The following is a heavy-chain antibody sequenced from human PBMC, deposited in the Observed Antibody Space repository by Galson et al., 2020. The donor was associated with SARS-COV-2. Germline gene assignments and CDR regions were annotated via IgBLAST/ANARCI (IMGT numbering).Heavy chain of an antibody. V-gene: IGHV3-73*01. Sequence: GESLKISCAGSGFTFSGSAMHSVRQASGKGLEWVGLIRSKANSYAPAYAASVKGRFTISRDDSKNTAYLQMNSLKTEDTAVYYCTRNVVGATIGGYFDLWGRGTLVTVSS. CDR3: TRNVVGATIGGYFDL. J-gene: IGHJ2*01. CDR1: GFTFSGSA. CDR2: IRSKANSYAP. D-gene: IGHD1-26*01.